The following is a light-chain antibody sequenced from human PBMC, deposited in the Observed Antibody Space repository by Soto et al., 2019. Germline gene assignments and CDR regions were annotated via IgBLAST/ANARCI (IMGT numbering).Light chain of an antibody. J-gene: IGKJ4*01. Sequence: EIVLTQSRGTLSLSPGDRATLSCRASQSVSRNYLAWYQQKPGQAPRLLIFVASSRSTGIPDRFSGSGSGTDFTLTISRLEPEDVAVYYCQQYGTSPPLNFGGGTKVEIK. CDR3: QQYGTSPPLN. V-gene: IGKV3-20*01. CDR1: QSVSRNY. CDR2: VAS.